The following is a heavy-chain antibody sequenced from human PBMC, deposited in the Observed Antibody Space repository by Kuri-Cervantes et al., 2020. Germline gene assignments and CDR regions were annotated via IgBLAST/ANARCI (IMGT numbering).Heavy chain of an antibody. V-gene: IGHV4-61*05. D-gene: IGHD7-27*01. J-gene: IGHJ4*02. Sequence: SETLSLTCTVSGGSISSSSYYWGWIRQPPGKGLEWIGYIYYSGSTNYNPSLKSRVTISVDTSKNQFSLKLSSVTAADTAVYYCARGLGIGRPIYYFDYWGQGTLVTVSS. CDR1: GGSISSSSYY. CDR2: IYYSGST. CDR3: ARGLGIGRPIYYFDY.